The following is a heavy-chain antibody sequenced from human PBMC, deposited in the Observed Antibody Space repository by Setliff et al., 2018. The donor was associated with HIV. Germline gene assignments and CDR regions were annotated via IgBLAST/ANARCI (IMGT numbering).Heavy chain of an antibody. J-gene: IGHJ6*03. V-gene: IGHV1-69*01. D-gene: IGHD3-3*01. CDR3: ARGLYYKFWSGYSDYYNYYYMDV. Sequence: SCKASGGTFSSYAINWVRQAPGQGLEWMGGIIAIFGTGKYAQKFQGRVTITADESTSTVYMELSSLRSEDTAVYYCARGLYYKFWSGYSDYYNYYYMDVWGKGTTVTVSS. CDR2: IIAIFGTG. CDR1: GGTFSSYA.